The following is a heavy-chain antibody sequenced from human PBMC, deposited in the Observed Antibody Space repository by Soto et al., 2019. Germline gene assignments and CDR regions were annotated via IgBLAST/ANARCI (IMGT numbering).Heavy chain of an antibody. CDR1: GGSINSNNYY. J-gene: IGHJ4*02. Sequence: PSETLSLTCTVSGGSINSNNYYWAWIRQPPGKGLAWIASIYYDGSTYYNPSLKSRVTISIDTSKNQFSLRLRSVTAADTAIYYCAKVVVAATRHTDFDSRGQVTLVTVSS. D-gene: IGHD2-15*01. CDR2: IYYDGST. V-gene: IGHV4-39*01. CDR3: AKVVVAATRHTDFDS.